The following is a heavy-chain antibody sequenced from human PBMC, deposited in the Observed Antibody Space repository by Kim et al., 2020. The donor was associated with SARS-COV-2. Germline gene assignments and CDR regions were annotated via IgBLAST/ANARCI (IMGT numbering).Heavy chain of an antibody. CDR2: INPNSGGT. CDR1: GYTFTGYY. V-gene: IGHV1-2*06. CDR3: ARIIAARRLGSEEVDY. Sequence: ASVKVSCKASGYTFTGYYMHWVRQAPGQGLEWMGRINPNSGGTNYAQKFQGRVTMTRDTSISTAYMELSRLRSDDTAVYYCARIIAARRLGSEEVDYWGQGTLVTVSS. D-gene: IGHD6-6*01. J-gene: IGHJ4*02.